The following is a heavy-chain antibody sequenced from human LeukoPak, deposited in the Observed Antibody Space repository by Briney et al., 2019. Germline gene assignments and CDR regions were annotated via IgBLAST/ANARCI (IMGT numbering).Heavy chain of an antibody. CDR2: IYYSGST. CDR1: GGSIRSYY. CDR3: ARDKKDYYDSSGYYYFAFDI. J-gene: IGHJ3*02. V-gene: IGHV4-59*01. D-gene: IGHD3-22*01. Sequence: SETLSLTCTVSGGSIRSYYWSWIRQPPGKGLEWIGYIYYSGSTNYHPSLKSRVTISVDTSKNQFSLKLSSVTAADTAVYYCARDKKDYYDSSGYYYFAFDIWGQGTMVNVSS.